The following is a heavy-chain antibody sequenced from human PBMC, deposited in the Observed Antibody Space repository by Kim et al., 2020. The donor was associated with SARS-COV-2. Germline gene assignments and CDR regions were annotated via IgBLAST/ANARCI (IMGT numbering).Heavy chain of an antibody. J-gene: IGHJ4*02. CDR3: AKRPSYCSGGRCYPDY. D-gene: IGHD2-15*01. CDR2: IDHSGST. V-gene: IGHV4-4*02. CDR1: GGSISSSNW. Sequence: SETLSLTCVVSGGSISSSNWWSWVRQPPGKGLEWIGEIDHSGSTNYNPSLKSRVTISVDKSKNQFSLKLSSVTAADTAVYYCAKRPSYCSGGRCYPDYWGQGTLVTVSS.